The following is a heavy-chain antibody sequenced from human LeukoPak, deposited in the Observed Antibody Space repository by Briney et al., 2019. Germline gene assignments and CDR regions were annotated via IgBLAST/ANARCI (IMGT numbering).Heavy chain of an antibody. CDR2: ISSSSSYI. CDR1: GFTFSSYS. CDR3: ARDRSYYDFWSGYLDY. V-gene: IGHV3-21*01. Sequence: GGSLRLSCAASGFTFSSYSMNWVRQAPGKGLEWVSSISSSSSYIYYADSVKGRFTISRDNSKNTLYLQMNSLRAEDTAVYYCARDRSYYDFWSGYLDYWGQGILVIVSS. J-gene: IGHJ4*02. D-gene: IGHD3-3*01.